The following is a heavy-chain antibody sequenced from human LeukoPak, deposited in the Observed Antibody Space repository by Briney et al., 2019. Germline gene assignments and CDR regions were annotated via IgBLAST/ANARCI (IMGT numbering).Heavy chain of an antibody. V-gene: IGHV3-21*01. Sequence: PGGSLRLSCAASGFTFSSYSMNWVRQAPGKGLEWVSSISSSSSYIYYADSVKGRFTISRDNAKNSLYLQMNSLRAEDTAVYYCARDSRYSRKYLDYWGQGTLVTVSS. D-gene: IGHD6-13*01. CDR2: ISSSSSYI. J-gene: IGHJ4*02. CDR3: ARDSRYSRKYLDY. CDR1: GFTFSSYS.